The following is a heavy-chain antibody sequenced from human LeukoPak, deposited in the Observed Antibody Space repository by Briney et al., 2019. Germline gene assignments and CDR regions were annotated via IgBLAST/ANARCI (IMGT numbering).Heavy chain of an antibody. V-gene: IGHV4-30-4*08. CDR2: IYYSGST. J-gene: IGHJ3*02. D-gene: IGHD5-18*01. Sequence: SETLSLTCTVSGGSISSGDYYLRWIRQPPGKGLEWIGYIYYSGSTYYNPSLKSRVTISVDTSKNQFSLKLSSVTAADTAVYYCASVDTAMDDDAFDMWGQGTMVSVSS. CDR1: GGSISSGDYY. CDR3: ASVDTAMDDDAFDM.